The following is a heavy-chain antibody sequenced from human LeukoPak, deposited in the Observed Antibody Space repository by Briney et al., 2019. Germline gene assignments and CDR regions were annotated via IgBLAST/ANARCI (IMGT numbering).Heavy chain of an antibody. V-gene: IGHV1-8*02. Sequence: ASVKVSCKASGYTFTSYGINWVRQATGQGLEWMGWMNPNSGNTGYAQKFQGRVTMTRNTSISTAYMELSSLRSEDTAVYYCARRYYDFWSGYPSYYSYNWFDPWGQGTLVTVSS. J-gene: IGHJ5*02. CDR3: ARRYYDFWSGYPSYYSYNWFDP. CDR1: GYTFTSYG. D-gene: IGHD3-3*01. CDR2: MNPNSGNT.